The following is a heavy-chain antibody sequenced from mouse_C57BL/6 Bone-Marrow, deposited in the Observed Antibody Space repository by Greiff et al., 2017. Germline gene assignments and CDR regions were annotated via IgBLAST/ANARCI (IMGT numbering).Heavy chain of an antibody. CDR3: ARRGDPYSFDY. D-gene: IGHD2-13*01. Sequence: EVNVVESGGGLVQPGGSLKLSCAASGFTFSDYYMYWVRQTPEKRLEWVAYISNGGGSTYYPATVKGRFTISRDNAKNTLYLQMSRLKSEDTAMYYCARRGDPYSFDYWGQGTTLTVSS. J-gene: IGHJ2*01. CDR2: ISNGGGST. CDR1: GFTFSDYY. V-gene: IGHV5-12*01.